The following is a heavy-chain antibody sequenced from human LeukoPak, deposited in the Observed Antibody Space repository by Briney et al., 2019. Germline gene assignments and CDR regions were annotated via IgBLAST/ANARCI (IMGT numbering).Heavy chain of an antibody. CDR2: IYPGDSDT. V-gene: IGHV5-51*01. Sequence: GESLKISCKGSGYNFTNFWIGWVRQMPGKGLEWMGIIYPGDSDTRYSPSFQGQVTISADKSISTAYLQWSSLKASDTAMYYCARCPPYYDILTGSSSWYFDLWGRGTLVTVSS. CDR3: ARCPPYYDILTGSSSWYFDL. CDR1: GYNFTNFW. D-gene: IGHD3-9*01. J-gene: IGHJ2*01.